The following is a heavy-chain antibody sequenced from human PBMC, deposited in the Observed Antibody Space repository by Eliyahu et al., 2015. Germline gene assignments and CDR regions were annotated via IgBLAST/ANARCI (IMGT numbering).Heavy chain of an antibody. CDR1: GFTXGSYA. CDR3: AKGLPYFDY. Sequence: EVQLVDSGGGLVQPGGSLRLSCAASGFTXGSYAMNWVRQAPGKXXEWVSVITGSGGSIYYXDSVKGRFTVSRDNPKNTLYLQMNSLRAEDTAVYYCAKGLPYFDYWGQGTLVTVSS. V-gene: IGHV3-23*04. CDR2: ITGSGGSI. J-gene: IGHJ4*02.